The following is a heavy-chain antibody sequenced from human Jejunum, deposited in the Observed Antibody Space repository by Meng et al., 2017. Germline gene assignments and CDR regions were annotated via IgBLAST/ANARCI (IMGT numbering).Heavy chain of an antibody. CDR1: GYNFADYQ. Sequence: PVQSGDEVRKPGASVKVSWMASGYNFADYQVSWVRQAPGQGLEWMGRITPKSGGALYTHRFQGRVAMTRDTSINTAYMELSSLTSDDTAVYYCACDQTAPYTGFNYWGQGTLVTVSS. D-gene: IGHD3-16*01. V-gene: IGHV1-2*02. CDR3: ACDQTAPYTGFNY. CDR2: ITPKSGGA. J-gene: IGHJ4*02.